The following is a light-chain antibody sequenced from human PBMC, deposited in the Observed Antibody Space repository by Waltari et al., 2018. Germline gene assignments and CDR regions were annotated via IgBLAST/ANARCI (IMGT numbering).Light chain of an antibody. V-gene: IGKV4-1*01. CDR1: QLGLNSSYNKNY. CDR2: WAA. Sequence: DVVMTQSPDALAVSLRERATINCSSSQLGLNSSYNKNYLAWYHQKPGQPPNLLIYWAAARESGVPGRFSGSGSGTDFTLTISSLQAEDVAVYYCQQYYSTPYTFGQGTKLEIK. CDR3: QQYYSTPYT. J-gene: IGKJ2*01.